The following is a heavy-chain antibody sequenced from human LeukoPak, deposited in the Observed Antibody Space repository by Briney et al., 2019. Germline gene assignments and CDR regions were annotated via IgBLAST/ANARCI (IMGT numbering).Heavy chain of an antibody. J-gene: IGHJ4*02. V-gene: IGHV3-74*01. CDR3: ARTSPRAATFDY. D-gene: IGHD2-15*01. CDR2: INSDGSST. CDR1: GFTFSSYW. Sequence: PGGSLRLSCAASGFTFSSYWMHWVRQVPGKGLVWVSRINSDGSSTSYADSVKGRFTISRDNAKNTLYVQMNSLRAEDTAVYYCARTSPRAATFDYWGQGTLVTVSS.